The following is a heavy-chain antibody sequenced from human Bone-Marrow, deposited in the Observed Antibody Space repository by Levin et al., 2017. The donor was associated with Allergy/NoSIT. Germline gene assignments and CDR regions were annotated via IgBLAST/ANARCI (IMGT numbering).Heavy chain of an antibody. CDR1: GGSISSYY. J-gene: IGHJ4*02. CDR2: IYYSGST. Sequence: PSETLSLTCTVSGGSISSYYWSWIRQPPGKGLEWIGYIYYSGSTNYNPSLKSRVTISVDTSKNQFSLKLSSVTAADTAVYYCASSGSYTSLFDYWGQGTLVTVSS. D-gene: IGHD3-10*01. CDR3: ASSGSYTSLFDY. V-gene: IGHV4-59*08.